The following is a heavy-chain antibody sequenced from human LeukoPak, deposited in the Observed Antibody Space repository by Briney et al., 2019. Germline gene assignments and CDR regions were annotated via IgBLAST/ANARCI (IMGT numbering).Heavy chain of an antibody. V-gene: IGHV1-2*02. J-gene: IGHJ4*02. D-gene: IGHD6-13*01. Sequence: ASVKVSCKASGYTFTGYYMHWVRQAPGQGLEWMGWINPNSGGTNYAQKFQGRVTMTRDTSISTAYMELSRLRSDDTAVYYCATAQVGAAARFDYWGQRTLVTVSS. CDR2: INPNSGGT. CDR3: ATAQVGAAARFDY. CDR1: GYTFTGYY.